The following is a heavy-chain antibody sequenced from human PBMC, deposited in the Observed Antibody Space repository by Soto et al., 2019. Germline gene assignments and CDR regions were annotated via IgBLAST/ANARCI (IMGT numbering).Heavy chain of an antibody. CDR2: IDPSDSYT. V-gene: IGHV5-10-1*01. D-gene: IGHD6-6*01. CDR3: ASPHPIQAEARPRSDAFDI. J-gene: IGHJ3*02. Sequence: PGESLKISCKGSGYSFTSYWISWVRQMPGKGLEWMGRIDPSDSYTNYSPSFQGHVTISADKSISTAYLQWSSLKASNTAMYYCASPHPIQAEARPRSDAFDIWGQGTMVTVSS. CDR1: GYSFTSYW.